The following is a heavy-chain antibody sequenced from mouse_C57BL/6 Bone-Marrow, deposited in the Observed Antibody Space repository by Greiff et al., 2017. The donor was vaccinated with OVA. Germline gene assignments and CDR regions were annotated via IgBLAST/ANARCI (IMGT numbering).Heavy chain of an antibody. CDR3: TTTNYYYGSGYFDV. D-gene: IGHD1-1*01. V-gene: IGHV14-4*01. CDR2: IDPENGDT. J-gene: IGHJ1*03. Sequence: EVQLVESGAELVRPGASVKLSCTASGFNIKDDYMHWVKQRPEQGLEWIGWIDPENGDTEYASKFQGKATITADTSSNTSYLQLSSLTSEDTAVYYCTTTNYYYGSGYFDVWGTGTTVTVSS. CDR1: GFNIKDDY.